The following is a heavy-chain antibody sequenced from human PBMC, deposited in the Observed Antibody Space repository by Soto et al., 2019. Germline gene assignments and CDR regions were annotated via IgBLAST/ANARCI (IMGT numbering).Heavy chain of an antibody. D-gene: IGHD3-22*01. CDR1: GGTFNNYV. CDR3: AGRCDSTACLGHFDY. J-gene: IGHJ4*02. V-gene: IGHV1-69*06. CDR2: FLPIFATA. Sequence: QVQLVQSGGEVKKPGSSVKVSCKASGGTFNNYVVNWVRQAPGQGLEWTGGFLPIFATANYAKKFQGRVTITSDKSTSTPYMVFTSLCSEETAVYYCAGRCDSTACLGHFDYWGQGNLFTVAS.